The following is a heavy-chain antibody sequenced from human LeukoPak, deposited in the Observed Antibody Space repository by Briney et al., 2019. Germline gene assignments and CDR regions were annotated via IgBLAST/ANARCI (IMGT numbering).Heavy chain of an antibody. J-gene: IGHJ4*02. D-gene: IGHD3-22*01. CDR2: INPHTGGT. CDR1: GYTFTDNF. CDR3: ARDNTSGYYADY. V-gene: IGHV1-2*02. Sequence: ASVKVSGKASGYTFTDNFMQWVRQAPGRGLEWMGWINPHTGGTKYVERLQGRVTMTRDTSISTAYMEVRRLRSDDTAVYYCARDNTSGYYADYWGQGTLVTVSS.